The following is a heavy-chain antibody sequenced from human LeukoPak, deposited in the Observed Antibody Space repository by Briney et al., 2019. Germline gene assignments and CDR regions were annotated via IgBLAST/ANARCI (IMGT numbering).Heavy chain of an antibody. D-gene: IGHD2-15*01. CDR3: ARSRVPASKYCSGGSCYGGFDY. CDR2: INAGNGNT. V-gene: IGHV1-3*01. J-gene: IGHJ4*02. CDR1: GYTFISYA. Sequence: ASVKVSCKASGYTFISYAMHWVRQAPGQRLEWMGWINAGNGNTKYSQKFQGRVTITRDTSASTAYMELSSLRSEDTAVYYCARSRVPASKYCSGGSCYGGFDYWGQGTLVTVSS.